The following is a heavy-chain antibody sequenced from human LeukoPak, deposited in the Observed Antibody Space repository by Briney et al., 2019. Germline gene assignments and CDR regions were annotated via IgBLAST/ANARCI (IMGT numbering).Heavy chain of an antibody. J-gene: IGHJ4*02. Sequence: SETLSLTCAVYGGSFSGYYWSWIRQPPGKGLEWIGEINHSGSTNYNPSLKSRVTISVDTSKNQFSLKLSSVTAADTAVYYCARGAKDIVVVVAAPYYFDYWGQGTLVTVSS. CDR2: INHSGST. D-gene: IGHD2-15*01. V-gene: IGHV4-34*01. CDR1: GGSFSGYY. CDR3: ARGAKDIVVVVAAPYYFDY.